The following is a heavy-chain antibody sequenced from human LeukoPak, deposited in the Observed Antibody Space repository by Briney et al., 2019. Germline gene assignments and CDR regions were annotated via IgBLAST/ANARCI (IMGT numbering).Heavy chain of an antibody. D-gene: IGHD3-9*01. Sequence: PSETLSLTCTVSGGSISSSTYYWGWFRQPPGKGLEWIGSIYYSGNTYYNPSLKSRVTISVDTSKKQFSLKLSSVTAADTAVYYCARGSLLGYFHWSFDYWGQGTLVTVSS. V-gene: IGHV4-39*07. CDR1: GGSISSSTYY. CDR3: ARGSLLGYFHWSFDY. CDR2: IYYSGNT. J-gene: IGHJ4*02.